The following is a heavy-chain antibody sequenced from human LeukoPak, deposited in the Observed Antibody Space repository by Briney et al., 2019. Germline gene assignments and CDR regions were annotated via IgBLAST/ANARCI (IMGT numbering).Heavy chain of an antibody. Sequence: ASVKVSCKASGYTFTGYYMHWVRQAPGQGLEWMGWINPNSGGTNYAQKFQGRVTMTRDTSISTAYMELSRLRSDDTAVYYCARLHRGYSGYSRGSYTPNYWGQGTLVTVSS. V-gene: IGHV1-2*02. CDR3: ARLHRGYSGYSRGSYTPNY. CDR2: INPNSGGT. CDR1: GYTFTGYY. J-gene: IGHJ4*02. D-gene: IGHD5-12*01.